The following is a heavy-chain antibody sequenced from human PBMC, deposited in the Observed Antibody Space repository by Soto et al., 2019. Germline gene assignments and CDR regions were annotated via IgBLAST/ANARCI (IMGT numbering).Heavy chain of an antibody. CDR3: ARGGMATDRGFDY. V-gene: IGHV4-34*01. D-gene: IGHD5-12*01. J-gene: IGHJ4*02. CDR1: GGSFSGYY. CDR2: INHSGST. Sequence: SEILSLTCAVYGGSFSGYYWSWIRQPPRNGVEWSGEINHSGSTNYTPTLKSRVTITVDKSKNQFSLKLSSVTSADTAVYYCARGGMATDRGFDYWGQRTLVTVSS.